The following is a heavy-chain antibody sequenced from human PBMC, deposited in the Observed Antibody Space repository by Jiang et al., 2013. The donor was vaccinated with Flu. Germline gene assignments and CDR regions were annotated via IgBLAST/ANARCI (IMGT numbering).Heavy chain of an antibody. CDR2: IPYDGSKK. J-gene: IGHJ4*02. CDR3: ATGGTAAELDY. Sequence: VQLLESGGGVVQPGGSLRLSCAASGFTFSSYGMHWVRQAPGKGLEWVAFIPYDGSKKYYADSVKGRFTISRDNSKNTLYVQMNSLRAEDTAVYYCATGGTAAELDYWGQGTLVTVSS. D-gene: IGHD2-2*01. V-gene: IGHV3-30*02. CDR1: GFTFSSYG.